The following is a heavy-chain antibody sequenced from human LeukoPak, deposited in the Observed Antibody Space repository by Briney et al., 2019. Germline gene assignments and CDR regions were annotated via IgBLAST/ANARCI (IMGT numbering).Heavy chain of an antibody. D-gene: IGHD5-12*01. J-gene: IGHJ5*02. Sequence: GRSLRLSCAASGFTFSSYAMHWVRQAPGKGLEWVAVISYDGSNKYYADSVKGRFTISRDNSKNTLYLQMNSLRAEDTAVYYCARRLRGYSGYDSFHWFDPWGQGTLVTVSS. V-gene: IGHV3-30-3*01. CDR2: ISYDGSNK. CDR3: ARRLRGYSGYDSFHWFDP. CDR1: GFTFSSYA.